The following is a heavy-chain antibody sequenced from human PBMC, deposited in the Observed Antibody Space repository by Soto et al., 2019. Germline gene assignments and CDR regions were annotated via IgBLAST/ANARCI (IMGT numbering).Heavy chain of an antibody. J-gene: IGHJ4*02. CDR3: ARYNSGHSDY. Sequence: QVYLVQSGGGVVQPGRSLRLSCAASGFTFRNYGMHWVRQAPGRGLEWVAVIWFDGSEIYYADSVKGRFTISRDNSNSALFLPMDYLRAEDTAMYYCARYNSGHSDYWGQGTPVTVSS. V-gene: IGHV3-33*01. CDR2: IWFDGSEI. D-gene: IGHD1-26*01. CDR1: GFTFRNYG.